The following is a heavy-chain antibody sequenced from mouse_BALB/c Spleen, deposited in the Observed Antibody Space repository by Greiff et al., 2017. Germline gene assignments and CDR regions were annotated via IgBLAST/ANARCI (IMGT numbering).Heavy chain of an antibody. J-gene: IGHJ4*01. CDR2: IWSDGST. D-gene: IGHD2-14*01. CDR3: ARHPPYYRYDGDYYAMDY. V-gene: IGHV2-6-2*01. CDR1: GFSLTSYG. Sequence: QVQLQQSGPDLVAPSQSLSITCTVSGFSLTSYGVHWVRQPPGKGLEWLVVIWSDGSTTYNSALKSRLSISKDNSKSQVFLKMNSLQTDDTAMYYCARHPPYYRYDGDYYAMDYWGQGTSVTVSS.